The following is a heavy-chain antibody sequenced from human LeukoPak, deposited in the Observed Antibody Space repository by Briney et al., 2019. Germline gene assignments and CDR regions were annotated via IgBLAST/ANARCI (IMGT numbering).Heavy chain of an antibody. V-gene: IGHV1-69*06. CDR2: IIPIFGTA. D-gene: IGHD3-10*01. J-gene: IGHJ1*01. CDR1: GGTFSSYA. CDR3: AADYYGSGSSLKEYFQH. Sequence: ASVKVSCKASGGTFSSYAISWVRQAPGQGLEWMGGIIPIFGTANYAQKFQGRVTITAGKSTSTAYMELSSLRSEDTAVYYCAADYYGSGSSLKEYFQHWGQGTLVTVSS.